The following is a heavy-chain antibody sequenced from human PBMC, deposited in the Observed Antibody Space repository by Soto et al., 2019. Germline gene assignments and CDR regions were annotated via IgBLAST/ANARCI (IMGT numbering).Heavy chain of an antibody. CDR1: GGTFSSQT. V-gene: IGHV1-69*02. D-gene: IGHD1-1*01. Sequence: QVQLVQSGAEVKEPGSSVKVSCKVSGGTFSSQTINWVRQVPGQGLEWMGSVIPIIGEGKYAQSFLGRVTFPADRSTSTAYMELRSLRSEDTAVYYCGRPAVNALDADSSAFDIWGQGTMVTVSS. CDR3: GRPAVNALDADSSAFDI. J-gene: IGHJ3*02. CDR2: VIPIIGEG.